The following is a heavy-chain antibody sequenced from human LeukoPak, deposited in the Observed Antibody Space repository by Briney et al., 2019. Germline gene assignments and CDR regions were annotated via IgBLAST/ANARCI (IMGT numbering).Heavy chain of an antibody. CDR2: INPNTGGA. Sequence: GASVKVSCKASGYTFAYYFIHWVRQAPGQGLEWMGRINPNTGGAEYAPKFRGWVTMTRDTSISTAYVEVNRLISDHTAVYYCARDLTSTSNWEFDYWGQGTLVIVSS. J-gene: IGHJ4*02. D-gene: IGHD1-26*01. V-gene: IGHV1-2*04. CDR1: GYTFAYYF. CDR3: ARDLTSTSNWEFDY.